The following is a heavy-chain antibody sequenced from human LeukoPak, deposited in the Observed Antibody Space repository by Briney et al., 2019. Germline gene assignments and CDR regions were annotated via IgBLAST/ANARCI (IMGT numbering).Heavy chain of an antibody. D-gene: IGHD3-10*01. CDR3: ARQFWAHYPA. CDR1: DYSISSGYY. J-gene: IGHJ5*02. V-gene: IGHV4-38-2*02. CDR2: IYHSGST. Sequence: SETLSLTCTVSDYSISSGYYWGWIRQAPGKGLEWIGSIYHSGSTYYTPSLKSRVTISVDTSKNQFSLKLSSVTAADTAVYYCARQFWAHYPAWGQGTLVTVSS.